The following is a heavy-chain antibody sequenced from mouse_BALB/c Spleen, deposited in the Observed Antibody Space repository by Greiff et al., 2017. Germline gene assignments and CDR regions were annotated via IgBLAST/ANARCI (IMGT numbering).Heavy chain of an antibody. V-gene: IGHV5-6-5*01. CDR1: GFTFSSYA. D-gene: IGHD1-1*01. Sequence: EVKLVESGGGLVKPGGSLKLSCAASGFTFSSYAMSWVRQTPEKRLEWVASISSGGSTYYPDSVKGRFTISRDNARNILYLQMSSLRSEDTAMYYCARIRFITTVVALYYFDYWGQGTTLTVSS. J-gene: IGHJ2*01. CDR2: ISSGGST. CDR3: ARIRFITTVVALYYFDY.